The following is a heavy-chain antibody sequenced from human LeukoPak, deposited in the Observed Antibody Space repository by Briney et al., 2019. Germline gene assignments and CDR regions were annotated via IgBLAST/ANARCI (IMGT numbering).Heavy chain of an antibody. CDR3: ATLGLNIVGSTTDFDY. D-gene: IGHD1-26*01. J-gene: IGHJ4*02. V-gene: IGHV1-2*02. CDR2: INPNSGGT. CDR1: GYTFTDYY. Sequence: ASVKVSCKASGYTFTDYYIHWVRQAPGQGLEWMAWINPNSGGTSFAQKFRDRVTVTRDTSISTAYMELSRLTSDDTAVYYCATLGLNIVGSTTDFDYWGPGTLVTVSS.